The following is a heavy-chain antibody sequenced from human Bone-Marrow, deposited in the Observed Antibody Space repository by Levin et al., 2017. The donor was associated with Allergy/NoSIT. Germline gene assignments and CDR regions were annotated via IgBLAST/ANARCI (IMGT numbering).Heavy chain of an antibody. D-gene: IGHD3-10*02. J-gene: IGHJ4*02. CDR2: ISYDGSNK. Sequence: GGSLRLSCAASGFTFSSYAMHWVRQAPGKGLEWVAVISYDGSNKYYADSVKGRFTISRDNSKNTLYLQMNSLRAEDTAVYYCARDMFGELLIDYWGQGTLVTVSS. V-gene: IGHV3-30-3*01. CDR1: GFTFSSYA. CDR3: ARDMFGELLIDY.